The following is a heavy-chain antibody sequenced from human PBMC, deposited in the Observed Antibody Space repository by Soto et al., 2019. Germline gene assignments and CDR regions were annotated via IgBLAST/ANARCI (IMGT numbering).Heavy chain of an antibody. CDR1: GGSISSGGYY. CDR3: ARTYYYDSSHAFDI. V-gene: IGHV4-31*03. CDR2: IYYSGST. D-gene: IGHD3-22*01. Sequence: SETLSLTCTVSGGSISSGGYYWSWIRQHPGKGLEWIGYIYYSGSTYYNPSLKSRVTISVDTSKNQFSLKLSSVTAADTAVYYCARTYYYDSSHAFDIWGQGTMVTVSS. J-gene: IGHJ3*02.